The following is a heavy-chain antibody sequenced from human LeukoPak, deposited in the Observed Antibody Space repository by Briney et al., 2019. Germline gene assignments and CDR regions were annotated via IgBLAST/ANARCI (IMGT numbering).Heavy chain of an antibody. CDR2: ISDIGSI. Sequence: SETLSLTCTVSGGSISSYYWSWIRQPPGKGLEWIAYISDIGSINYNSSLKSRVTISLDTSKNQFSLKLSSVTAADTAVYYCAGHHPRNTVDFWGQGTLVTVSS. V-gene: IGHV4-59*08. CDR1: GGSISSYY. CDR3: AGHHPRNTVDF. D-gene: IGHD2/OR15-2a*01. J-gene: IGHJ4*02.